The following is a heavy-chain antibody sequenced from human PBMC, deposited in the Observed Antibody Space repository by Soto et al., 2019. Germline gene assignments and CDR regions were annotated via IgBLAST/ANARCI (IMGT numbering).Heavy chain of an antibody. Sequence: QVQLVQSGAEVKKPGSSVKVSCKASGGTFSSYAISWVRQAPGQGLEWMGGIIPIFGTANYAQKFQGRVTITADESTITAYRELGSLRSEDTAVYYCASAEYSSSSDDYYYGMDVWGQGTTVTVSS. CDR1: GGTFSSYA. CDR2: IIPIFGTA. CDR3: ASAEYSSSSDDYYYGMDV. D-gene: IGHD6-6*01. J-gene: IGHJ6*02. V-gene: IGHV1-69*12.